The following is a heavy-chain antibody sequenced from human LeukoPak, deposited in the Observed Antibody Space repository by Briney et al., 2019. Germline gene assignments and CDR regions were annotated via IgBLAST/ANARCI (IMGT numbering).Heavy chain of an antibody. CDR3: ARGLAAPYYYYYGMDV. CDR1: GYTFTSYD. J-gene: IGHJ6*02. V-gene: IGHV1-8*01. D-gene: IGHD6-13*01. CDR2: MNPNSGNT. Sequence: ASVKVSCKASGYTFTSYDINWVRQATGQGLEWMGWMNPNSGNTGYAQKFQGRATMTRNTSISTAYMELSSLRSEDTAVYYCARGLAAPYYYYYGMDVWGQGTTVTVSS.